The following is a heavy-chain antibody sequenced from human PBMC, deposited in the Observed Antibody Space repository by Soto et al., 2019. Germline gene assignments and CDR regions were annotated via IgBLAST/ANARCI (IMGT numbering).Heavy chain of an antibody. V-gene: IGHV4-39*01. CDR1: GGSISSSSYY. CDR3: ALGGSGSPFDY. CDR2: IYYSGST. J-gene: IGHJ4*02. Sequence: QLQLQESGPGLVKPSETLSLTCTVSGGSISSSSYYWGWIRQPPGKGLEWIGSIYYSGSTYYNPSLKSRVTISVDTSKNQFSLKLSSVTAADTAVYYCALGGSGSPFDYWGQGTLVTVSS. D-gene: IGHD3-10*01.